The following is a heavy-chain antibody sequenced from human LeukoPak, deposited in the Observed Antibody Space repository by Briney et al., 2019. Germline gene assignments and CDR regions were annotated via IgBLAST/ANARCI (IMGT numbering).Heavy chain of an antibody. Sequence: GGSLRLSCAASGFTFSSYAMHWVCQAPGKGLEWVAVISYDGSNKYYADSVKGRFTISRDNSKNTLYLQMNSLRAEDTAVYYCAREAYGSLDYWGQGTLVTVSS. V-gene: IGHV3-30*04. CDR3: AREAYGSLDY. J-gene: IGHJ4*02. CDR2: ISYDGSNK. D-gene: IGHD2-21*01. CDR1: GFTFSSYA.